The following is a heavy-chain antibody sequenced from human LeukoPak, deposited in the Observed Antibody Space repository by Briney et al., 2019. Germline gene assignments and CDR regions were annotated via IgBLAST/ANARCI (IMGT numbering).Heavy chain of an antibody. CDR1: GDSVSSNSAA. J-gene: IGHJ5*02. CDR3: ARERVSGWSWQREGTKNWFDP. Sequence: SQTLSLTCAISGDSVSSNSAAWNWIRQSPSRGLEWLGRTYYRSKWYNDYAVSVKSRITINPDTSKNQFSLQLNSVTPEDTAVYYCARERVSGWSWQREGTKNWFDPWGQGTLVTVSS. D-gene: IGHD6-19*01. CDR2: TYYRSKWYN. V-gene: IGHV6-1*01.